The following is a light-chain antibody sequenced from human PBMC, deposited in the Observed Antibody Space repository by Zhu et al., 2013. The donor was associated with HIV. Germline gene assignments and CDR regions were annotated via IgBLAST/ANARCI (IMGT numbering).Light chain of an antibody. CDR3: SSYTSSSTV. J-gene: IGLJ1*01. Sequence: QSALTQPASVSGSPGQSITISCTGTSSDVGGYNYVSWYQQHPGKAPKVLIYEVSNRPSGVSNRFSGSKSGNTASLTISGLQAEDEADYYCSSYTSSSTVFGTGTKVTVL. V-gene: IGLV2-14*01. CDR1: SSDVGGYNY. CDR2: EVS.